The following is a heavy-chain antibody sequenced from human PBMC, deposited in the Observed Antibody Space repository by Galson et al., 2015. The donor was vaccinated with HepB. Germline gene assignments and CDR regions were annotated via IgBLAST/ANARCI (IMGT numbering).Heavy chain of an antibody. V-gene: IGHV5-10-1*01. CDR1: GYTFTDYW. D-gene: IGHD1-26*01. J-gene: IGHJ4*02. CDR2: IDPSDSYA. CDR3: ARWVRWERYFDS. Sequence: QSGAEVKKPGESLRISCKASGYTFTDYWITWVRQMPGKGLEWMGRIDPSDSYANYNPSFQGHVIISTDKSISTAYLQWRSLKASDTAMYYCARWVRWERYFDSWGQGTLVTVSS.